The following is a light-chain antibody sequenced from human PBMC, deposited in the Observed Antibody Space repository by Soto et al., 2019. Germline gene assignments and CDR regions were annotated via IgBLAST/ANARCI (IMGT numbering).Light chain of an antibody. CDR1: SDDIGDYSY. CDR2: EVN. V-gene: IGLV2-14*01. J-gene: IGLJ2*01. Sequence: QSVLTQPASVSGSPGQSITISCTGTSDDIGDYSYVSWYQQHPGKAPKLILYEVNNRPSGISNRFSGSKSGNTASLTISGLQAEDESDYYCSSYTSGATLSVVFGGGTKLTVL. CDR3: SSYTSGATLSVV.